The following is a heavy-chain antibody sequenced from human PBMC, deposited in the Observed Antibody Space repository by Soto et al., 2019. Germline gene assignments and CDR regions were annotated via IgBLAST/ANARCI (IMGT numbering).Heavy chain of an antibody. V-gene: IGHV1-69*06. CDR3: ASSVLRYFDWFDY. Sequence: ASVKVSCKASGGTFSSYAISWVRQAPGQGLEWMGGIIPIFGTANYAQKFQSRVTITADKSTSTAYMELSSLRSEDTAVYYCASSVLRYFDWFDYWGQGTLVTVSS. J-gene: IGHJ4*02. D-gene: IGHD3-9*01. CDR1: GGTFSSYA. CDR2: IIPIFGTA.